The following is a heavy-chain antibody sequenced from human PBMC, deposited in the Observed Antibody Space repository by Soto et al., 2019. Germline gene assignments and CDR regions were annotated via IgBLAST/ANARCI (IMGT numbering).Heavy chain of an antibody. D-gene: IGHD2-15*01. CDR1: GGSFSGYY. J-gene: IGHJ5*02. Sequence: SSETLSLTCAVYGGSFSGYYWSWIRQPPGKGLECIGEINHSGSTNYNPSLKSRVTISVDTSKNQFSLKLSSVTAADTAVYYCARGKNRCSGGSCYYGLDPWGQGTLVTVS. V-gene: IGHV4-34*01. CDR2: INHSGST. CDR3: ARGKNRCSGGSCYYGLDP.